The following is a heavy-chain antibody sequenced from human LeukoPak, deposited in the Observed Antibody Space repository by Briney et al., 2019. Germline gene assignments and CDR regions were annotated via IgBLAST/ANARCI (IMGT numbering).Heavy chain of an antibody. J-gene: IGHJ3*02. CDR2: INSDGSST. Sequence: GGSLRLSCAASGFTFSSYWMHWVRHAPGKGLVWVSRINSDGSSTTYADSVKGRFAISRDNAKNTLFLQMNSLSPEDTAVYYCARDRSIEDAFDIWGQGTMVTVSS. CDR3: ARDRSIEDAFDI. V-gene: IGHV3-74*03. D-gene: IGHD3-3*02. CDR1: GFTFSSYW.